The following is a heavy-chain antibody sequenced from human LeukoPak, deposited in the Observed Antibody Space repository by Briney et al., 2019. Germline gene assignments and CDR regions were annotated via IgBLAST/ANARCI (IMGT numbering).Heavy chain of an antibody. CDR3: AREYSYGSSYYFDY. D-gene: IGHD5-18*01. CDR1: GDSISSSTYY. CDR2: IYYSGST. Sequence: SETLSLTCTVSGDSISSSTYYWGWIRQPPGKGLEWIGSIYYSGSTYYNLSLKSRVTISLDTSKNQFSLKLSSVTAADTAVYYCAREYSYGSSYYFDYWGQGTLVTVSS. V-gene: IGHV4-39*07. J-gene: IGHJ4*02.